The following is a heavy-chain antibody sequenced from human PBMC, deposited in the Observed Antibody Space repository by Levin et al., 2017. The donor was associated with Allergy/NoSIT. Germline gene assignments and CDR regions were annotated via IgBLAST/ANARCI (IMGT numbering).Heavy chain of an antibody. CDR1: GGSISSSSYY. CDR3: ARRRTGGHPPDV. CDR2: IYYSGST. Sequence: SETLSLTCTVSGGSISSSSYYWGWIRQPPGKGLEWIGSIYYSGSTYYNPSLKSRVTISVDTSKNQFSLKLSSVTAADTAVYYCARRRTGGHPPDVWGKGTTVTVSS. J-gene: IGHJ6*04. V-gene: IGHV4-39*01. D-gene: IGHD1-14*01.